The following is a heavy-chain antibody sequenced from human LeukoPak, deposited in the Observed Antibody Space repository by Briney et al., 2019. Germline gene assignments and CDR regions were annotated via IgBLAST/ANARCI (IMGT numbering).Heavy chain of an antibody. CDR1: GGTFSSYA. CDR2: IIPIFGTA. CDR3: ARDGYYDSSGYYNFDY. J-gene: IGHJ4*02. D-gene: IGHD3-22*01. Sequence: SVKVSCKASGGTFSSYAISWVRQAPGQGLEWMGGIIPIFGTANYAQKFQGRVTITTDESTSTAYMELSSLRSEDTAVYYCARDGYYDSSGYYNFDYWGQGTLVTVSS. V-gene: IGHV1-69*05.